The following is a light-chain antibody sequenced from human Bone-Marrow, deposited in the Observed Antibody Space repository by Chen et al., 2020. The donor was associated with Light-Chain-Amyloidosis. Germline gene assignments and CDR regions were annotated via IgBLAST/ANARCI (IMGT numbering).Light chain of an antibody. V-gene: IGLV2-14*01. CDR3: SSFTITNTLV. J-gene: IGLJ1*01. CDR1: SSDVGGDNH. Sequence: QSALTQPASVSGHPGQSITISSTGTSSDVGGDNHVSSYQQHPDKAPKLMIYEVTNRPSWVPDRVSGSKSDNTACLTISWLQTEDEADYFWSSFTITNTLVFGSGTSVCVL. CDR2: EVT.